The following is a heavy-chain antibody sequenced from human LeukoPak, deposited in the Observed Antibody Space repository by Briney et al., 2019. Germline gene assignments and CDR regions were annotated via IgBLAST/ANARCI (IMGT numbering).Heavy chain of an antibody. CDR2: MYYSGSS. J-gene: IGHJ4*02. D-gene: IGHD3-3*01. CDR1: GGSISTYC. V-gene: IGHV4-59*12. CDR3: ARETYDFWSGYYNFDY. Sequence: SETLSLTCSVSGGSISTYCWSWIRQSPGKGLEWIGYMYYSGSSTYNPSLKSRVTISVDTSKNQFSLKLSSVTAADTAVYYCARETYDFWSGYYNFDYWGQGTLVTVSS.